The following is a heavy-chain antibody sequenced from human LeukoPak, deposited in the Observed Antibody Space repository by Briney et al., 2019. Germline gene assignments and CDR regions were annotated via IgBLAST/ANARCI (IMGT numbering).Heavy chain of an antibody. CDR1: GFKVSSNY. Sequence: GGSLRLSCAASGFKVSSNYMNWVRQAPGKGLEWVSIMYSGGTTYYADSVKGRFTISRDKSKNTLYLQMNSLRAEDTAVYYCTRVVGFRSSSNYWGQGTLVIVSS. D-gene: IGHD6-13*01. J-gene: IGHJ4*02. CDR3: TRVVGFRSSSNY. CDR2: MYSGGTT. V-gene: IGHV3-53*01.